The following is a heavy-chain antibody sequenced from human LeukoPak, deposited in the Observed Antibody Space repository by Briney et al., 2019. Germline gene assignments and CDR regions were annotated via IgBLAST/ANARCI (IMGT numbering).Heavy chain of an antibody. V-gene: IGHV4-4*08. J-gene: IGHJ4*02. Sequence: SETLSLTCTVSGGSISSYYWSWIRQPPGKGLEWIGRIYTSGSTNYNPSLKSRVTISVDTSKNQFSLKLSSVTAADTAVYYCARLNDGGGAGYFDYWGQGTLVTVSS. CDR2: IYTSGST. D-gene: IGHD3-16*01. CDR3: ARLNDGGGAGYFDY. CDR1: GGSISSYY.